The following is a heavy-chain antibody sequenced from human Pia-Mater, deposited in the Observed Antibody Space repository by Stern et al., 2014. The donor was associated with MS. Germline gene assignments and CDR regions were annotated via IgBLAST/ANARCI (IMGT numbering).Heavy chain of an antibody. Sequence: QVQLQQSGPGLVKPSQTLSLTCTVSGGSISSGGYYWSWIRQHPGKGLEWIGYIYYSGSTYYNPSLKSRVTISVDTSKNQFSLKLSSVTAADTAVYYCARGPLSYGYRWFDPWGQGTLVTVSS. J-gene: IGHJ5*02. V-gene: IGHV4-31*03. D-gene: IGHD5-18*01. CDR2: IYYSGST. CDR3: ARGPLSYGYRWFDP. CDR1: GGSISSGGYY.